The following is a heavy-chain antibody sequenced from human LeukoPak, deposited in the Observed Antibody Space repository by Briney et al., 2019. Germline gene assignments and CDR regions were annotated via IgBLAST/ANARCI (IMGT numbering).Heavy chain of an antibody. CDR2: LSHTGNT. D-gene: IGHD2-2*01. CDR1: GGSFSAFY. V-gene: IGHV4-34*01. J-gene: IGHJ4*02. Sequence: SETLSLTCNVSGGSFSAFYWSWIRQPPGEGLEWVGELSHTGNTNYNPSLKSRVSFSVDTSKRKFSLRLKSVTAADTALYYCARGAYCTSINCYGFDYWGQGILVTVSS. CDR3: ARGAYCTSINCYGFDY.